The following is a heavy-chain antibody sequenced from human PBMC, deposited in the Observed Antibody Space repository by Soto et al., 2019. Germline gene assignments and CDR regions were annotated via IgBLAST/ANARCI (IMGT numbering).Heavy chain of an antibody. Sequence: SVKVSCKASGGTFSSYAISWVRQAPGQGLEWMGGIIPIFGTANYAQKFQGRVTITADKSTSTAYMELSSLRSEDTAVYYCASDIPGDFWSGYYENWFDPWGQGTLVTVSS. CDR1: GGTFSSYA. J-gene: IGHJ5*02. D-gene: IGHD3-3*01. V-gene: IGHV1-69*06. CDR3: ASDIPGDFWSGYYENWFDP. CDR2: IIPIFGTA.